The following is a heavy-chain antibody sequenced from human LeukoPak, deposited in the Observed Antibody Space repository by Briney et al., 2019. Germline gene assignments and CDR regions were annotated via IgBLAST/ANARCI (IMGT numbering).Heavy chain of an antibody. J-gene: IGHJ4*02. CDR3: ARVGGYDILTGRAYYFDY. CDR1: GGSFSGYY. CDR2: INHSGST. D-gene: IGHD3-9*01. V-gene: IGHV4-34*01. Sequence: SETLSLTCAVYGGSFSGYYWSWIRQPPGKGLEWIGEINHSGSTNYNPSLKSRVTISVDTSKNQFSLKLSSVTAADTAVYYCARVGGYDILTGRAYYFDYWGQGTLVTVSS.